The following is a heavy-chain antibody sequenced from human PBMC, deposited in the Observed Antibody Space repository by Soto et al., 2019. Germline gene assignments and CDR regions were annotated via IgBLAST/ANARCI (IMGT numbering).Heavy chain of an antibody. Sequence: QGRLVQSGAEVNKPGSSVKVSCKASGDTFGSYSISWVRQARGQGLEWMGGIVPIFGTTVYAPRLQGRVTITADGPTSTSYMELSGLTFEDTAVYYCAANSLGGGSQGDVWGQGTTVTVSS. CDR2: IVPIFGTT. D-gene: IGHD3-10*01. CDR1: GDTFGSYS. CDR3: AANSLGGGSQGDV. V-gene: IGHV1-69*01. J-gene: IGHJ6*02.